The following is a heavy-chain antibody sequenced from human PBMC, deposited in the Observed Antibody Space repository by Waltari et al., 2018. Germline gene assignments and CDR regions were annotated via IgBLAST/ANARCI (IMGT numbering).Heavy chain of an antibody. J-gene: IGHJ5*02. Sequence: EVQLVESGGGLVQPGGSLRLSCAASGFTFSDSWMSWVRQAPGKGLEGVANINQDGSEKYYVDSVKGRFTISRDNAKNSMYLQMNSLRAEDTAVYYCARDRSGSSWGQGTLVTVSS. CDR3: ARDRSGSS. CDR2: INQDGSEK. D-gene: IGHD1-26*01. CDR1: GFTFSDSW. V-gene: IGHV3-7*01.